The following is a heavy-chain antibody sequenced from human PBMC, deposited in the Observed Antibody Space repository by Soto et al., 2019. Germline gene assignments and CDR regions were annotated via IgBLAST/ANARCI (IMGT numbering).Heavy chain of an antibody. V-gene: IGHV3-13*01. J-gene: IGHJ4*02. D-gene: IGHD3-10*01. Sequence: EVQLVESGGGLVQPGGSLRLSCAASGFTFSSYDMHWVRQATGKGLEWVSAIGTAGDTYYPGSVKGRFTISRENAKNSLYLQMNSLRAEDTAVYYCARATMVRGVINPFDYWGQGTLVTVSS. CDR1: GFTFSSYD. CDR2: IGTAGDT. CDR3: ARATMVRGVINPFDY.